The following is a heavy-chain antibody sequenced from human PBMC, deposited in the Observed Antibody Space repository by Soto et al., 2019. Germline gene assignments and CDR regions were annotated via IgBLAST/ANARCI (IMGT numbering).Heavy chain of an antibody. CDR3: VRDRGYSNWHDP. V-gene: IGHV4-59*01. CDR1: GGSISNYY. Sequence: SETLSLTCTVSGGSISNYYWSWLRQPPGKGLEWIGYIYYSGSTNYNPSLRSRVTISVDTSKNQFSLKLSSVTAADTAIYYCVRDRGYSNWHDPWGQGTLVTVSS. J-gene: IGHJ5*02. CDR2: IYYSGST. D-gene: IGHD5-18*01.